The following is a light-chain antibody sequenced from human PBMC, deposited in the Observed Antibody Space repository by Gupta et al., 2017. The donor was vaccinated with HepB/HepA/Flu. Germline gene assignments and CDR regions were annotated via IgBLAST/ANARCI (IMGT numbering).Light chain of an antibody. CDR1: NIEDKT. Sequence: SYVLTQPPSVSVAPGKTARITCGGNNIEDKTVHWYQQKPGQAPVLVVYDDRDRPSGIPERFSGSNSGNTATLTISRVEAGDEADYYCQVWDSISNHYVFATATKV. V-gene: IGLV3-21*03. CDR3: QVWDSISNHYV. J-gene: IGLJ1*01. CDR2: DDR.